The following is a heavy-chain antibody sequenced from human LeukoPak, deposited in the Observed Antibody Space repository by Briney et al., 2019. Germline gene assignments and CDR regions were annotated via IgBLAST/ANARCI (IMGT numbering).Heavy chain of an antibody. Sequence: ASVKVSCKASGYTFTGYYMHWVRQARGQALEWMGRINPNSGGTNYAQKFQRRVTMTRDTSISTADMELSRLRSDDTAVYYCAHSRDFVLMVYGFDIWGQGTMVTVSS. V-gene: IGHV1-2*06. CDR2: INPNSGGT. D-gene: IGHD2-8*01. CDR1: GYTFTGYY. CDR3: AHSRDFVLMVYGFDI. J-gene: IGHJ3*02.